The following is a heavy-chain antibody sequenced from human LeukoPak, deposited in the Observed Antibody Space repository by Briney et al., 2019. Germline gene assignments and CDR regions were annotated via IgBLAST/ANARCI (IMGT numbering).Heavy chain of an antibody. CDR3: TWDYAAT. V-gene: IGHV3-15*01. D-gene: IGHD4-17*01. CDR2: IKSNTDGATT. Sequence: GGSLRLSCAASGMTFTDAWMSWVRQAPGKGLEWVGRIKSNTDGATTDYAAPVKGRFTISRDDSKKTLYLQMNSLKTDDTAVYYCTWDYAATWGQGTLVTVSS. J-gene: IGHJ5*02. CDR1: GMTFTDAW.